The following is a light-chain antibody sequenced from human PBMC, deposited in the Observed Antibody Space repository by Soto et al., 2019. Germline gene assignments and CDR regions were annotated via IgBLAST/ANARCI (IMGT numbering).Light chain of an antibody. J-gene: IGKJ1*01. CDR3: QQRSNWQT. CDR1: QSVAND. CDR2: GAS. Sequence: EIVMTQSPATLSVSPGERATLSCRASQSVANDLAWYQHKPGQAPRLLTHGASTRATGIPARFSGVGSGTEFTLTISSLQSEDFAVYYCQQRSNWQTFGQGTKVEIK. V-gene: IGKV3-15*01.